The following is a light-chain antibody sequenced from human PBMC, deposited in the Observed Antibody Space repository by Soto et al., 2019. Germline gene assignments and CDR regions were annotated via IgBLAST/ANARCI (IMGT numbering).Light chain of an antibody. CDR2: AAS. Sequence: DIQMTQSPSSVAASVGDRVTITCRASQGIGRWLAWYQQKPGKAPQILIYAASSLQSGVPSRLSGSGSGTDFTLTISSLQPEDFATYYCQQADSFPTFGQGTRLEIK. CDR3: QQADSFPT. J-gene: IGKJ5*01. V-gene: IGKV1-12*01. CDR1: QGIGRW.